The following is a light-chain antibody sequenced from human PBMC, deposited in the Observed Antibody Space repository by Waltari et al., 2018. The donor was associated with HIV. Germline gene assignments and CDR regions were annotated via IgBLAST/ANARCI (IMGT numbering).Light chain of an antibody. J-gene: IGKJ1*01. V-gene: IGKV3D-15*01. CDR2: GAS. Sequence: EIVMTQSPATLSVSAGERATLSCRASQKIGGNLAWYQQRHGQPPRLLVYGASSREPGIPARFSGRGSGTEFTLTISSLESDDSAVYYCQQYLDWPPWTFGQGTKV. CDR1: QKIGGN. CDR3: QQYLDWPPWT.